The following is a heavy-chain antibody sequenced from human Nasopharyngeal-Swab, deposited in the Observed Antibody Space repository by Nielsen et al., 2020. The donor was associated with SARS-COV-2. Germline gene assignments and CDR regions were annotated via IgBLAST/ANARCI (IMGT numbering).Heavy chain of an antibody. CDR3: ARAGNFWSGYYRSYYYGMDV. V-gene: IGHV3-73*01. Sequence: VRQMPGKGLEWVGRIGDKDHNYATTYGASVQGRFTISRDDSENTAFLQMNSLRAEDTAVYYCARAGNFWSGYYRSYYYGMDVWGQGTTVTVSS. J-gene: IGHJ6*02. D-gene: IGHD3-3*01. CDR2: IGDKDHNYAT.